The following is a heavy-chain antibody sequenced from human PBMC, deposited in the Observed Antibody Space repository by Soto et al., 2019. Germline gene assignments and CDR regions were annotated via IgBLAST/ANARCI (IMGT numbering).Heavy chain of an antibody. CDR1: GGSLSSGGYY. CDR2: IYYSGST. Sequence: QVQLQESGPGLVKPSQTLSLSCTVSGGSLSSGGYYWSWIRQHPGKGLEWIGFIYYSGSTYYNPSLKSRVTISVDTSQNQFSLQLSSVTAADTAVYYCARDTLRGYSGYFDSWGQGTLVTVSS. J-gene: IGHJ4*02. CDR3: ARDTLRGYSGYFDS. V-gene: IGHV4-31*03. D-gene: IGHD5-12*01.